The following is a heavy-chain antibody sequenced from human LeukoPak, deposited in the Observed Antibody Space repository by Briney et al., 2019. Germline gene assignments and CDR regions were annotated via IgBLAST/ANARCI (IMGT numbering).Heavy chain of an antibody. CDR1: GYRFTVYY. V-gene: IGHV1-2*02. J-gene: IGHJ4*02. CDR3: ATFYGDYVTSDY. CDR2: INPNSGGT. D-gene: IGHD4-17*01. Sequence: GASVKVSCKASGYRFTVYYMHWVRQAPGKGLEWMGWINPNSGGTHYAQKFLGRVTMTRDTSISTAYMEPSRLTSDDTALYYCATFYGDYVTSDYWGQGTLVTVSS.